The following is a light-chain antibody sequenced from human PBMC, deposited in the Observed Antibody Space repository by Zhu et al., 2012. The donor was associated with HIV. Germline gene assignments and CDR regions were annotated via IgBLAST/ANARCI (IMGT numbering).Light chain of an antibody. CDR2: GAS. J-gene: IGKJ4*01. Sequence: EIVMTQSPATLSVSPGERATLSCRASQSVNSNLVWYQQKPGQAPRLLIYGASTRATGIPGRFSGSGSGTEFTLTISSLQSEDFAVYYCQQYNNWLTFGGGTKVEIK. CDR1: QSVNSN. CDR3: QQYNNWLT. V-gene: IGKV3-15*01.